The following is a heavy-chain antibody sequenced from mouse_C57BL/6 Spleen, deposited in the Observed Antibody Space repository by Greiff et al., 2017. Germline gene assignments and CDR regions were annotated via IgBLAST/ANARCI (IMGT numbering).Heavy chain of an antibody. V-gene: IGHV1-53*01. CDR3: ASAYYGSRYYFDY. CDR1: GYTFTSYW. Sequence: QVQLQQPGTELVTPGASVKLSCKASGYTFTSYWMHWVKQRPGQGLEWIGNINPSNGGTNYNEKFKSKATLAVDKSSSTAYMQLSSLTSEDSAVYYCASAYYGSRYYFDYWGQGTTLTGSS. CDR2: INPSNGGT. D-gene: IGHD1-1*01. J-gene: IGHJ2*01.